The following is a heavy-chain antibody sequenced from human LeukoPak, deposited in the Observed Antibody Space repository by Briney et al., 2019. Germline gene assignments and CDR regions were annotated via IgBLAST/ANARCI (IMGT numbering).Heavy chain of an antibody. CDR1: GFTFSIYS. J-gene: IGHJ4*02. V-gene: IGHV3-21*04. CDR3: ARVPKIYYSYAFDY. D-gene: IGHD5-18*01. Sequence: PGGSLRLSCAASGFTFSIYSMNWVRQAPGKGLEWVSSISSSSGYIYYAHSVKGRFTISRDNAKNSLYLQMNSLRAEDTAFYYCARVPKIYYSYAFDYWGQGTLVTVSS. CDR2: ISSSSGYI.